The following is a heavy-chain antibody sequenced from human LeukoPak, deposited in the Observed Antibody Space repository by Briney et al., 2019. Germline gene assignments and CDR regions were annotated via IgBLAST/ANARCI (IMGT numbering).Heavy chain of an antibody. D-gene: IGHD1-1*01. J-gene: IGHJ6*02. CDR3: ARDARVEMGNDYYYGMDV. CDR1: GGSISSYY. Sequence: SSETLSLTCTVSGGSISSYYWSWIRQPAGKGLEWIGRIYTSGSTNYNPSLKSRVTMSVDTSKNQFSLKLSSVTAADTAVYYCARDARVEMGNDYYYGMDVWGQGTTVTVS. CDR2: IYTSGST. V-gene: IGHV4-4*07.